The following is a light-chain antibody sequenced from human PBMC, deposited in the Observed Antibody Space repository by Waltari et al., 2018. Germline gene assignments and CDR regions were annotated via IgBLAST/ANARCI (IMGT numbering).Light chain of an antibody. V-gene: IGLV2-23*01. CDR1: RSNIGAHDF. J-gene: IGLJ2*01. CDR2: EAN. Sequence: QSALTQPASVSGSPGQSITISCTGTRSNIGAHDFVSWFQQHPGQAPKLIISEANKRPSGVSYRCSGSKSGNTASLTISGLQTEDEADYYCCSYAGESRVVFGGGTKLTVL. CDR3: CSYAGESRVV.